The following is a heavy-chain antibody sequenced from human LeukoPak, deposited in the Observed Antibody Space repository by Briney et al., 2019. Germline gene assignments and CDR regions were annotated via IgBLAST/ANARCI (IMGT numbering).Heavy chain of an antibody. D-gene: IGHD1-26*01. CDR3: ARGPFPGGSGSSVLVY. J-gene: IGHJ4*02. CDR2: INPSGGST. Sequence: ASVKVSCKASGYTFTSYYMHWVRQAPGQGLEWMGIINPSGGSTSYAQKFQGRVTMTRDMSTSTVYMELSSLRSEDTAVYYCARGPFPGGSGSSVLVYWGQGTLVTVSS. CDR1: GYTFTSYY. V-gene: IGHV1-46*01.